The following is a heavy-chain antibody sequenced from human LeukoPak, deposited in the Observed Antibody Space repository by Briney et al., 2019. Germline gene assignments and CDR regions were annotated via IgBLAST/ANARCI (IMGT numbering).Heavy chain of an antibody. Sequence: ASVTVSCKASGYTFTGYYMHWVRQAPGQGLEWMGWINPNSGGTNYAQKFQGRVTMTRDTSTSTAYMELSRLRSDDTAVYYCARAGFSSSWYNWFDPWGQGTLVTVSS. CDR1: GYTFTGYY. J-gene: IGHJ5*02. D-gene: IGHD6-13*01. CDR2: INPNSGGT. CDR3: ARAGFSSSWYNWFDP. V-gene: IGHV1-2*02.